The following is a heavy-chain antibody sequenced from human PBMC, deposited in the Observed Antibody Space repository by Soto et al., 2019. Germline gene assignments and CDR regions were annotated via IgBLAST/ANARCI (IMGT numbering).Heavy chain of an antibody. CDR2: IYYRGNT. CDR3: ARLEGLATISYYFDF. CDR1: GDSINSDKYY. Sequence: QLQESGPGLVKPSETLSLTCSVSGDSINSDKYYWGWIRQPPGKGLEWIGRIYYRGNTYYNPSLQTRVTIALDKSTSQFSLRLNSVTAADSAVYFCARLEGLATISYYFDFWGQGAQVTVSS. V-gene: IGHV4-39*01. J-gene: IGHJ4*02. D-gene: IGHD3-9*01.